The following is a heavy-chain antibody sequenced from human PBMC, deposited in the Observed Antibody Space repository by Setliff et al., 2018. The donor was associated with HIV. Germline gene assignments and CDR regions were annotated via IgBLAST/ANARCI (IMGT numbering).Heavy chain of an antibody. Sequence: SETLSLTCTVSGDFFSSDYYWGWIRQPPGKGLEWIGNIFHSGNTDQNPSLKSRVTMSVETSENQFSLRLNSVTAADTAVYYCARRTIWGDAFDIWGRGTMVTVSS. CDR2: IFHSGNT. J-gene: IGHJ3*02. CDR3: ARRTIWGDAFDI. V-gene: IGHV4-38-2*02. CDR1: GDFFSSDYY. D-gene: IGHD3-16*01.